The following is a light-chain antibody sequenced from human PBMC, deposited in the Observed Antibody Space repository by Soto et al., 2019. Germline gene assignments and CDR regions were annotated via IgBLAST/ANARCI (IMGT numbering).Light chain of an antibody. CDR1: SSDVGGYNY. CDR2: EVT. Sequence: QSVLTQPPSASGSPGQSVTISCTGTSSDVGGYNYVSWYQQHPGKAPKVLIYEVTKRPSGVPDRFSGSKSGNTASLTVSGLQAEDEADYFCSSYVNNDRFFVFGTGTKLTVL. CDR3: SSYVNNDRFFV. J-gene: IGLJ1*01. V-gene: IGLV2-8*01.